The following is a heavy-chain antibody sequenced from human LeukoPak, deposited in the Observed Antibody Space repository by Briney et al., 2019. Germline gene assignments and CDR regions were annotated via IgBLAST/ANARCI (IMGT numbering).Heavy chain of an antibody. J-gene: IGHJ4*02. CDR3: ARAPRGYDFWSGYYPDY. D-gene: IGHD3-3*01. V-gene: IGHV3-21*01. Sequence: GGSLRLSCAVSGFAFSYYGTNWVRQAPGKGLEWVSSISSDGTYIYYADSVKGRFTISRDTAKNSLYLHMNSLRAEDTAVYYCARAPRGYDFWSGYYPDYWGQGTLVTVSS. CDR1: GFAFSYYG. CDR2: ISSDGTYI.